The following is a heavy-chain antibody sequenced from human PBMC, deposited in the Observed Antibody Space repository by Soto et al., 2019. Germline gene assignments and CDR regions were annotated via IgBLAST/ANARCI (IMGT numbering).Heavy chain of an antibody. CDR2: INAGNGNT. CDR1: GYTFTSYA. J-gene: IGHJ4*02. D-gene: IGHD6-19*01. V-gene: IGHV1-3*01. Sequence: ASVKVSCKASGYTFTSYAMHWVRQAPGQRLEWMGWINAGNGNTKYSQKFQGRVTITRDTSASTAYMELSSLRSEDTAVYYCARDKNATIAVARVYYWGQGTLVTVSS. CDR3: ARDKNATIAVARVYY.